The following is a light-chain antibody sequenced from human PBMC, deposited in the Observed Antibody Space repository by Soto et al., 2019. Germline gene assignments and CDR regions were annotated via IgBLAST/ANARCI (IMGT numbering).Light chain of an antibody. J-gene: IGLJ2*01. CDR3: QSYESSLSGSV. V-gene: IGLV1-40*01. Sequence: QSVLPQPPSVSGAPGPRVTISCTGNNSNIGAGYAVHWYQQLPGIDPKLLIYANSNRPSGVPDRFSGSKSATSDSLANTGLQAEDEADYYRQSYESSLSGSVFGGGTKLTVL. CDR1: NSNIGAGYA. CDR2: ANS.